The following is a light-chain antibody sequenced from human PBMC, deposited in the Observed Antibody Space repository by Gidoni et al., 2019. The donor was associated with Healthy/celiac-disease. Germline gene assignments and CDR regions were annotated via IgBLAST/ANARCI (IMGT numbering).Light chain of an antibody. Sequence: DIQMTQSPSSLSASVGDRVTITCRASQSISSYLNWYQQKPGKAPKLLIYAASSLQSGVPSRFSGSGSGTDFTLTISSLQPEDFATYYCQQSYSTLALTFXGGTKVEIK. CDR1: QSISSY. CDR3: QQSYSTLALT. V-gene: IGKV1-39*01. CDR2: AAS. J-gene: IGKJ4*01.